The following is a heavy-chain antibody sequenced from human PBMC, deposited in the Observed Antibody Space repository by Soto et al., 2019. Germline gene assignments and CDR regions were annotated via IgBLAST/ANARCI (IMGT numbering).Heavy chain of an antibody. J-gene: IGHJ6*02. Sequence: ASVKVSCKASGYTFTSYGISWVRQAPGQGLEWMGWISAYNGNTNYAQKLQGRVTMTTDTSTSTAYMELRSLRSDDTAVYYCARARITIFGVVRDYYYYGMDVWGQGTTVTVSS. D-gene: IGHD3-3*01. CDR1: GYTFTSYG. CDR2: ISAYNGNT. CDR3: ARARITIFGVVRDYYYYGMDV. V-gene: IGHV1-18*01.